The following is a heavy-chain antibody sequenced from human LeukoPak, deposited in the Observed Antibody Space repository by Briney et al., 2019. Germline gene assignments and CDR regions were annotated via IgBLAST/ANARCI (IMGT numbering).Heavy chain of an antibody. CDR2: IYHSGST. V-gene: IGHV4-4*02. CDR1: GGSISSSNW. CDR3: ARAAGILEWLLPSTGNYYYGMDV. Sequence: SETLSLTCAVSGGSISSSNWWSWVRQPPGKGLEWIGEIYHSGSTNYNPSLKSRATISVDKSKNQFSLKLSSVTAADTAVYYCARAAGILEWLLPSTGNYYYGMDVWGQGTTVTVSS. J-gene: IGHJ6*02. D-gene: IGHD3-3*01.